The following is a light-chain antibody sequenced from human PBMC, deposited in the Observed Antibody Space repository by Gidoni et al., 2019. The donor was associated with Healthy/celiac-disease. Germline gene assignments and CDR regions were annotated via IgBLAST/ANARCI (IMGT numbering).Light chain of an antibody. CDR3: QQRSNWPPLP. V-gene: IGKV3-11*01. CDR1: QGVSSY. Sequence: EIVLTQSPATLSLSPGERATLSCRASQGVSSYLAWYQQKPGQAPRLLIYDASNRATGIPARFSGSGSGTDFTRTISSLEPEDFAVYYCQQRSNWPPLPFGGGTKVEIK. CDR2: DAS. J-gene: IGKJ4*01.